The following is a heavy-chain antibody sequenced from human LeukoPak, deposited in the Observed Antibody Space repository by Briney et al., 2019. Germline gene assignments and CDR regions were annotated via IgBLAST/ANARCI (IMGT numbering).Heavy chain of an antibody. D-gene: IGHD5-18*01. V-gene: IGHV4-39*01. CDR1: GGSISSSSYY. CDR3: ARYSYGPAAFDI. J-gene: IGHJ3*02. Sequence: SETLSLTCTVSGGSISSSSYYWGWIRQPPGKGLEWIGSMFYGGSNYYNPSLKSRVTISGDTSKNQFSLNLTSVTAADTAVYYCARYSYGPAAFDIWGQGTMVTVSS. CDR2: MFYGGSN.